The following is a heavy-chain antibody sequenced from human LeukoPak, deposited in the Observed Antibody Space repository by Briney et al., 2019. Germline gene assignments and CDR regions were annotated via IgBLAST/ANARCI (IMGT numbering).Heavy chain of an antibody. J-gene: IGHJ5*02. Sequence: GASVKVSCKASGYTFTGYDINWVRQATGQGLEWMGWMNPNSGNTGYAQKFQGRVTMTRNTSISTAYMELSSLRSEDTAVYCCARTLWFGESDWFDPWGQGTLVTVSS. CDR1: GYTFTGYD. CDR2: MNPNSGNT. CDR3: ARTLWFGESDWFDP. V-gene: IGHV1-8*02. D-gene: IGHD3-10*01.